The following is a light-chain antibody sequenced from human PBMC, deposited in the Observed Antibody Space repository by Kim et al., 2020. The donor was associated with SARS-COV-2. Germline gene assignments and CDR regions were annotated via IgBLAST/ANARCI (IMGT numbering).Light chain of an antibody. V-gene: IGLV1-40*01. J-gene: IGLJ2*01. Sequence: QSVLTQPPSVSGAPGQRVTISCTGSSSNIGAGYHVHWYQQLPGTAPKLLIYGNSNRPSGVPDRFSGSKSGTSASLAITGLQAEDEADYYCQSYDSSLREVFGGGTQLTVL. CDR3: QSYDSSLREV. CDR2: GNS. CDR1: SSNIGAGYH.